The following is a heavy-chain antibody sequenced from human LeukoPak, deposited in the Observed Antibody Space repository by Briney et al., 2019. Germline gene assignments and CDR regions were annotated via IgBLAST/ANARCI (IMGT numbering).Heavy chain of an antibody. CDR1: GGSFSGYY. CDR2: INHSGST. CDR3: AREVAMIPRYAFDI. Sequence: SETLSLTCAVYGGSFSGYYWSWIRQPPGKGLEWIGEINHSGSTNYNPSLKSRVTISVDTSKNQFSLKLSSVTAADTAVYYCAREVAMIPRYAFDIWGQGSMVTVSS. D-gene: IGHD5-12*01. V-gene: IGHV4-34*01. J-gene: IGHJ3*02.